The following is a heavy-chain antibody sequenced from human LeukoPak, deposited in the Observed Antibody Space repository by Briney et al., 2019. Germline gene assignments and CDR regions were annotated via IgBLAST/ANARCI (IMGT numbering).Heavy chain of an antibody. CDR2: TYYRSKWYN. CDR3: ARSGGYFDL. D-gene: IGHD5-12*01. Sequence: SQTLSLTCTISGDSVSSNSDTWNWIRQSPSRGLEWLGRTYYRSKWYNNYAVSVKSRITINPDTSKNQFSLHLNSVTPEDTAVYYCARSGGYFDLWGRGTLVTVSS. J-gene: IGHJ2*01. CDR1: GDSVSSNSDT. V-gene: IGHV6-1*01.